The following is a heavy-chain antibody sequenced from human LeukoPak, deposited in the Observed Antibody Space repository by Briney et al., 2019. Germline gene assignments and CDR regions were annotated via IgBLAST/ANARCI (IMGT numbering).Heavy chain of an antibody. D-gene: IGHD3-10*01. V-gene: IGHV3-48*01. Sequence: GGSLRLSCAASRFTFSSYSMNWVRQAPGKGLEWVSYISSSSTIYYADSVKGRFTISRDNAKKSLYLQMNSLRAEDTAVYYCATHELKDAFDIWGQGTMVTVSS. CDR2: ISSSSTI. J-gene: IGHJ3*02. CDR3: ATHELKDAFDI. CDR1: RFTFSSYS.